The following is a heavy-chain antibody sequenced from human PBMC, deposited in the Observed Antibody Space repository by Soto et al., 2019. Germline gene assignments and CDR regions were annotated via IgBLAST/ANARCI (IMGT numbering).Heavy chain of an antibody. CDR2: IYSGGST. Sequence: EGQLVESGGGLVQPGGSGRLSCAASGVTVSSNYMSWVRQAPGKGLEWVSVIYSGGSTYYADSVKGRFTISRDNSKNTLYLQMNSLRAEDTAVYYCARHGYNYGGGYFDYWGQGTLVTVSS. CDR1: GVTVSSNY. CDR3: ARHGYNYGGGYFDY. V-gene: IGHV3-66*04. D-gene: IGHD5-18*01. J-gene: IGHJ4*02.